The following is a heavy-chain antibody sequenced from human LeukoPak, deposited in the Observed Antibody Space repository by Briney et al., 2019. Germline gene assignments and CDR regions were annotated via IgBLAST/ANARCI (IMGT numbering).Heavy chain of an antibody. V-gene: IGHV3-21*01. J-gene: IGHJ5*02. D-gene: IGHD2-2*01. Sequence: GGSLRLSCAASGFTLSNYDMNWVRQAPGKGLGWVSSISTSSRYIYYKDSVRGRFTISRDDAKNSLYLEMNSLRAEDTAVYYCARADCSSSTCYLRRSWFDPWGQGTLVTVSS. CDR1: GFTLSNYD. CDR3: ARADCSSSTCYLRRSWFDP. CDR2: ISTSSRYI.